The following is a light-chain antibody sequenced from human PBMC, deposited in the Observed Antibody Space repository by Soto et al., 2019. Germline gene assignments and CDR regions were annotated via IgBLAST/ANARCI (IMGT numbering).Light chain of an antibody. J-gene: IGKJ3*01. Sequence: EIVLTQSPGTLSLSPGERATLSCRASQSVSSSYLAWYQQKPGQAPRLLIYGASSRATGIPDRFSGSGSGRDFTLTIIRLEPEDLAVYYCQQYGSSPFTFGPGTKVDIK. V-gene: IGKV3-20*01. CDR1: QSVSSSY. CDR2: GAS. CDR3: QQYGSSPFT.